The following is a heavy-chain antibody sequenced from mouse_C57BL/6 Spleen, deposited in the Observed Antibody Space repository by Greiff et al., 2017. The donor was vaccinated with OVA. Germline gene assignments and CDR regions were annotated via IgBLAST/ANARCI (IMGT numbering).Heavy chain of an antibody. Sequence: QVQLKESGAELVRPGASVTLSCKASGYTFTDYEMHWVKQTPVRGLEWIGAIDPETGGTAYNQKFKGKAILTADKSSSTAYMELRSLTSEDSAVYYCTESYSNYGAWFAYWGQGTLVTVSA. CDR3: TESYSNYGAWFAY. J-gene: IGHJ3*01. V-gene: IGHV1-15*01. CDR2: IDPETGGT. D-gene: IGHD2-5*01. CDR1: GYTFTDYE.